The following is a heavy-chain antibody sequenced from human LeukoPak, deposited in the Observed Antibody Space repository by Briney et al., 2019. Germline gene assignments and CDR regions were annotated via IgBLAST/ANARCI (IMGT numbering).Heavy chain of an antibody. CDR1: GGSISSGDYY. CDR2: IYYSGST. Sequence: PSQTLSLTCTVSGGSISSGDYYWSWIRQPPGKGLEWIGYIYYSGSTYYNPSLKSRVTISVDTSKNQFSLKLSSVTTADTAVYYCARDLVYYGSGSYYPEYYFDYWGQGTLVTVSS. J-gene: IGHJ4*02. D-gene: IGHD3-10*01. V-gene: IGHV4-30-4*08. CDR3: ARDLVYYGSGSYYPEYYFDY.